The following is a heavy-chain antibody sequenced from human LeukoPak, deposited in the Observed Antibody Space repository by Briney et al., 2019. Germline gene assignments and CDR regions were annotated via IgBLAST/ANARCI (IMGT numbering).Heavy chain of an antibody. V-gene: IGHV3-30*14. CDR3: ARAAGVRNWFDP. Sequence: GGSLRLSCAAYGFTFNSYAMDWVRQAPGKGLEWVAVISFDESHEYYADSVKGRFTISRDNSRNTVYLQMDSLRAEDTAVYYCARAAGVRNWFDPWGQGTLVTVSS. CDR2: ISFDESHE. CDR1: GFTFNSYA. J-gene: IGHJ5*02.